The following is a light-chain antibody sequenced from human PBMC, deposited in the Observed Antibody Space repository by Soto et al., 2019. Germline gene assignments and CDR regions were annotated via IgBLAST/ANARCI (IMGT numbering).Light chain of an antibody. CDR3: TSYTRSSAYV. CDR2: DGS. J-gene: IGLJ1*01. Sequence: QSALTQPASVSGSPGQSITISCTGTSSDIGAYNYVSWYQQLPGKAPKVMIYDGSNRPSGVSDRFSGSKSGNTASLTISGLQAEDEADYYCTSYTRSSAYVFGTGTKLTVL. CDR1: SSDIGAYNY. V-gene: IGLV2-14*03.